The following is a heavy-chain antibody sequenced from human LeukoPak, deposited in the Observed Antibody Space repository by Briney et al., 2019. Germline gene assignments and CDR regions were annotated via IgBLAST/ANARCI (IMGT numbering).Heavy chain of an antibody. V-gene: IGHV3-66*01. CDR1: GFSVTSNH. CDR2: IYTGGTT. CDR3: ARDSSSYYFDY. J-gene: IGHJ4*02. D-gene: IGHD6-6*01. Sequence: GGSLRLSCAASGFSVTSNHMNWVRQAPGKGLEWVSIIYTGGTTHYADSLNDRFTISTDDTINTLYLQMNSLRAEDTAVYYCARDSSSYYFDYWGQGTLVTVSS.